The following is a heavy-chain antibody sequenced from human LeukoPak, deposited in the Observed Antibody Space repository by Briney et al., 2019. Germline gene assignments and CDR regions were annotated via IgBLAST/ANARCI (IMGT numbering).Heavy chain of an antibody. V-gene: IGHV3-30*04. Sequence: GRSLRLSCAASEFTFNNYAMHWVRQAPGKGLEWVALISYDGSNKYYADSVKGRFTISRDNSKNTLYLQMNSLRAEDTAVYYCATVSSMDVWGKGTTVTVSS. CDR2: ISYDGSNK. J-gene: IGHJ6*03. CDR1: EFTFNNYA. CDR3: ATVSSMDV.